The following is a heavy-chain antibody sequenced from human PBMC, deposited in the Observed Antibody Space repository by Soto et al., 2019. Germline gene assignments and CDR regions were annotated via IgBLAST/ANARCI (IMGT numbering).Heavy chain of an antibody. Sequence: SETLSLTCTVSGVSIISGDYYWILIRQSPGKGLEWIGYIYYSGSTYYNTSLKSRITISVDTSKNQFSLKLSSVTAADTAVYYCARGTGDSYGNYYYSGMEVWGQAPTVTVAS. CDR2: IYYSGST. D-gene: IGHD5-18*01. CDR3: ARGTGDSYGNYYYSGMEV. J-gene: IGHJ6*02. V-gene: IGHV4-30-4*01. CDR1: GVSIISGDYY.